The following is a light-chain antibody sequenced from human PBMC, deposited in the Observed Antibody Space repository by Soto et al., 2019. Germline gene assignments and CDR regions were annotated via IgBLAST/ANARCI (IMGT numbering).Light chain of an antibody. Sequence: QPVLTHPASVSGSHGHSIRISCTETSSDVGSYNSVSWYQQYPGKAPKLMIHDVNNRPSGISDRFSGSKSGNTASLTISGLQAEDEADYYCSSFTSSTSYVFGTGTKVTVL. CDR3: SSFTSSTSYV. CDR2: DVN. CDR1: SSDVGSYNS. V-gene: IGLV2-14*03. J-gene: IGLJ1*01.